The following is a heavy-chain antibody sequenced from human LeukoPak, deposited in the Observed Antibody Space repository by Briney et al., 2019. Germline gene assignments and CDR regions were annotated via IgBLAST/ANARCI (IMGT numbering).Heavy chain of an antibody. J-gene: IGHJ4*02. V-gene: IGHV3-30*18. Sequence: PGGSLRLSRAASGFTFSGYGMHWVRQAPGKGLEWVAVISYDGSDKYYTDSVKGRFTISSDNSENTLYLQMNSLRTEDTAVYDCAKDKVERYYIDYWGQGTLVTVSS. CDR3: AKDKVERYYIDY. D-gene: IGHD1-1*01. CDR1: GFTFSGYG. CDR2: ISYDGSDK.